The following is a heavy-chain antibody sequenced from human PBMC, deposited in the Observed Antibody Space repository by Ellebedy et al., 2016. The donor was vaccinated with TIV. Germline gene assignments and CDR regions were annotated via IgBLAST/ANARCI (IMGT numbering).Heavy chain of an antibody. V-gene: IGHV4-39*07. CDR3: ARERTRFWLPDDALDI. CDR2: ISHRGNT. Sequence: MPGGSLRLSCTVYGGSITNDHYYWAWIRQSPGKGLEWIGSISHRGNTYYTPSLQSRVTISVDTSKSQFSLNLSSVTAADSAVYYCARERTRFWLPDDALDIWGLGTRVAVSS. CDR1: GGSITNDHYY. D-gene: IGHD3-9*01. J-gene: IGHJ3*02.